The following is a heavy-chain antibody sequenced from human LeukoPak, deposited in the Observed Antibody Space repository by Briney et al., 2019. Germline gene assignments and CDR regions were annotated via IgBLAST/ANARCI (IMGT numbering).Heavy chain of an antibody. CDR3: AREATVVGATII. CDR2: ISTSGTT. D-gene: IGHD1-26*01. V-gene: IGHV4-4*07. CDR1: GGSVTTYY. J-gene: IGHJ4*02. Sequence: SETLSLTCTVSGGSVTTYYWSWIRQSAGKGLEWIGHISTSGTTTYNPSHKSRVTMSVDTSKNQFSLKLTSVTAADTAVYYCAREATVVGATIIWGQGTLVTVSS.